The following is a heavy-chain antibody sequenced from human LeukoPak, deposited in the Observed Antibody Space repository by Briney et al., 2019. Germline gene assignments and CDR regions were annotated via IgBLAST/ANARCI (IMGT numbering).Heavy chain of an antibody. Sequence: GGSLRLSCAASGFTFSDYYMSWIRQAPGKGLEWVSYISESSACTKYADSVKGRITISRDNAKNSLYLQVNSLRAEDTAVYYCVRDPLDDWGQGTLVTVSS. CDR2: ISESSACT. J-gene: IGHJ4*02. V-gene: IGHV3-11*06. CDR3: VRDPLDD. CDR1: GFTFSDYY.